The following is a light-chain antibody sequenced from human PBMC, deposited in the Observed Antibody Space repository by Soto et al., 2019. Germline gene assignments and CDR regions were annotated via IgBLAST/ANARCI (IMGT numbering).Light chain of an antibody. Sequence: DIQMTQSPSTLSASVGDRVTITCRASQSISTWLAWYQQKSGKAPKLLIYEASSLGSGVPSRFSGSGSGTEFTLTISSLQPDDFATYYCQQYNNYSETFGQGTKVEIK. J-gene: IGKJ1*01. V-gene: IGKV1-5*03. CDR3: QQYNNYSET. CDR1: QSISTW. CDR2: EAS.